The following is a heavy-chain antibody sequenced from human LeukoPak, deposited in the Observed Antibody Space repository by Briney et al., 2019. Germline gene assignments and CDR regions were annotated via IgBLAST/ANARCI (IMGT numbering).Heavy chain of an antibody. CDR1: GGSFSGYY. Sequence: SETLSLTCAVYGGSFSGYYWGWIRQPPGKGLEWIGSIYYSGSTYYNPSLKSRVTISVDTSKNQFSLKLSSVTAADTAVYYCARVGRYQLLYWNWFDPWGQGTLVTVSS. V-gene: IGHV4-34*01. CDR2: IYYSGST. CDR3: ARVGRYQLLYWNWFDP. J-gene: IGHJ5*02. D-gene: IGHD2-2*02.